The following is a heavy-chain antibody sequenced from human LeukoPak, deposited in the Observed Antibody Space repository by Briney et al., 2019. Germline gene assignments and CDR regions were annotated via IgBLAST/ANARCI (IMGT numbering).Heavy chain of an antibody. Sequence: GGSLRLSCAASGFSFSSYAMHWVRQAPGKGLEYVSAISNNGGSTYYANSVKGRFTISRDNSKNTLYLQMGSLRAEDMAVYYCARVLRVGGYDDWGQGTLVTVSS. J-gene: IGHJ4*02. D-gene: IGHD3-16*01. CDR3: ARVLRVGGYDD. CDR2: ISNNGGST. CDR1: GFSFSSYA. V-gene: IGHV3-64*01.